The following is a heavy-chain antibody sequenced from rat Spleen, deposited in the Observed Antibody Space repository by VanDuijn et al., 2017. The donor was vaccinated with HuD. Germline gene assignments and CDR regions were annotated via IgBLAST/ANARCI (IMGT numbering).Heavy chain of an antibody. CDR3: VRLLGAPDWYFDF. V-gene: IGHV5-25*01. J-gene: IGHJ1*01. CDR2: ISIGGGTT. Sequence: EVQLVESGGGLVQPGRSLKLSCAASGFTFSNYYMAWVRQAPTKGLEWVAYISIGGGTTFYRDSVKGRFIISRDNAKSTLYLQMDSLRSEDTATYYCVRLLGAPDWYFDFWGPGAMVTVSS. D-gene: IGHD5-1*01. CDR1: GFTFSNYY.